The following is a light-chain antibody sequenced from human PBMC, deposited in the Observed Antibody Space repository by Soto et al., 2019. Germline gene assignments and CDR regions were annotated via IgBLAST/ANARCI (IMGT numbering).Light chain of an antibody. J-gene: IGLJ1*01. V-gene: IGLV2-14*01. CDR2: DVN. Sequence: QSALTQPASVSGSPGQSITMSCTGTSSDVGGYNYVSWYQQHPGKAPKLMIYDVNNRPSGVSDRFSCSKSGNTASLTISGLQGEDEADYYCSSYTGSSTYVFGTGTKVTVL. CDR3: SSYTGSSTYV. CDR1: SSDVGGYNY.